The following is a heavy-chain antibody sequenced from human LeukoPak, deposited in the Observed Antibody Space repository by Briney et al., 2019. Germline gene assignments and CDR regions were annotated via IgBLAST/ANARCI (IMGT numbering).Heavy chain of an antibody. CDR3: ARANKEGIVATISKLYFDY. CDR1: GFTFSSYW. Sequence: GGSLRLSCAASGFTFSSYWMSWVRQAPGKGLEWVANIKQDGSEKYYVDSVKGRFTISRDNAKNSLYLQMNSLRAEDTAVYYCARANKEGIVATISKLYFDYWGQGTLVTVSS. CDR2: IKQDGSEK. V-gene: IGHV3-7*01. J-gene: IGHJ4*02. D-gene: IGHD5-12*01.